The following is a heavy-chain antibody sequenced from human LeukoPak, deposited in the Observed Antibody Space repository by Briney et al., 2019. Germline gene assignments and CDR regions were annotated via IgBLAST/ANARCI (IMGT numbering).Heavy chain of an antibody. D-gene: IGHD3-10*01. Sequence: PGGSLRLSCAASGFTFSSYSMNWVRQAPGKGLEWVSSISSSGSYIYYADSVKGRFTISRDNAKNPLYLQMNSLRAEDTAVYYCARPNMVRGVSDAFDIWGQGTMVTVSS. CDR1: GFTFSSYS. V-gene: IGHV3-21*01. CDR2: ISSSGSYI. CDR3: ARPNMVRGVSDAFDI. J-gene: IGHJ3*02.